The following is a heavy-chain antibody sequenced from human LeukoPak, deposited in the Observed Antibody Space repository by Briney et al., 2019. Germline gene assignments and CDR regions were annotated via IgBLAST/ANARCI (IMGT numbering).Heavy chain of an antibody. CDR1: GFTFSSYE. CDR2: ISSSGSTI. J-gene: IGHJ4*02. V-gene: IGHV3-48*03. Sequence: GGSLRLSCAASGFTFSSYEMNWVRQAPGKGLEWISYISSSGSTIYYADSVKGRFTISRDNAQNSLYLQMNSLRDEDTAVYYCARGYSGGYDYWGQGTLVTVSS. D-gene: IGHD6-19*01. CDR3: ARGYSGGYDY.